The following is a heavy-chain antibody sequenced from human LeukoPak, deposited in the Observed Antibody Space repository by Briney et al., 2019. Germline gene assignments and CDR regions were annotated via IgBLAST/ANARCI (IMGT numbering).Heavy chain of an antibody. J-gene: IGHJ5*02. Sequence: LTGGSLILSCAASGFTFDDYAMHWVRQAPGKGLEWVSGISWNSGSIGYADSVKGRFTISRDNAKNSLYLQMNSLRAEDTALYYCAKEGVVVAATEGHWFDPWGQGTLVTVSS. CDR3: AKEGVVVAATEGHWFDP. D-gene: IGHD2-15*01. CDR1: GFTFDDYA. V-gene: IGHV3-9*01. CDR2: ISWNSGSI.